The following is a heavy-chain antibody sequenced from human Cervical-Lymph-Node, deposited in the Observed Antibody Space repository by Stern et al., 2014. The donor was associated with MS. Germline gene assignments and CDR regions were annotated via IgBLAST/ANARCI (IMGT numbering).Heavy chain of an antibody. J-gene: IGHJ4*02. Sequence: QLVQSGAELIRPGESLKISCKGSGYKFSIYWIAWVRQMPGKGLEWMGIIYPGASETRYSPYFQGQGTMLADKSTSTAYLQWSSLNASDTAMYFCARQTTAWASDVWGQGTLVTVSS. D-gene: IGHD1-14*01. V-gene: IGHV5-51*01. CDR3: ARQTTAWASDV. CDR1: GYKFSIYW. CDR2: IYPGASET.